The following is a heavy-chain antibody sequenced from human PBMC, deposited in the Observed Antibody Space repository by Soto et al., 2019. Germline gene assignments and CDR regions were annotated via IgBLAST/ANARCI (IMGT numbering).Heavy chain of an antibody. Sequence: SLRLSCAVSGITLSSYAMHWVRQAPLRLLHWEAHISYDGSNKYYADTVKARLTLSRDSTKNTLYLQRNCLRAEDTVVYYYAIPRVVKLYYDYGMDAWGQGTTVTVAS. CDR1: GITLSSYA. CDR3: AIPRVVKLYYDYGMDA. V-gene: IGHV3-30-3*01. D-gene: IGHD3-3*01. J-gene: IGHJ6*01. CDR2: ISYDGSNK.